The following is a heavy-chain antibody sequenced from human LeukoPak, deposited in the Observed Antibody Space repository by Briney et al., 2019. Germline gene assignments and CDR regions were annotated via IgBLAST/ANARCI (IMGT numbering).Heavy chain of an antibody. CDR1: GFTFNNCA. J-gene: IGHJ4*02. CDR2: ISGSGGNT. D-gene: IGHD3-22*01. V-gene: IGHV3-23*01. CDR3: ARDKGASGYPHY. Sequence: GGSLRLSCAASGFTFNNCAMSWVRQAPGKGLEWVSAISGSGGNTYYADSVKGRFTISRDNSKNTLYLQMNSLRAEDTAVYYCARDKGASGYPHYWGQGTLVTVSS.